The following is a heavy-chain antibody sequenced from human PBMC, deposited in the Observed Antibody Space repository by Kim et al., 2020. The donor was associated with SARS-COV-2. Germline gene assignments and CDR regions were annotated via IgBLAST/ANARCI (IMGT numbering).Heavy chain of an antibody. V-gene: IGHV4-31*03. Sequence: SETLSLTCTVSGGSISSGGYYWSWIRQHPGKGLEWIGYIYYSGSTYYNPSLKSRVTISVDTSKNQFSLKLSSVTAADTAVYYCARADVLRFLEWSSAYWFDPWGQGTLVTVSS. CDR2: IYYSGST. CDR3: ARADVLRFLEWSSAYWFDP. CDR1: GGSISSGGYY. D-gene: IGHD3-3*01. J-gene: IGHJ5*02.